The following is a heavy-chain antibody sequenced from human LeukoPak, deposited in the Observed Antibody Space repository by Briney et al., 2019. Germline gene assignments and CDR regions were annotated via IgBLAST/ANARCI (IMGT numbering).Heavy chain of an antibody. V-gene: IGHV3-9*01. CDR3: ARVRSVGGNPHAFNI. Sequence: GGSPRLSCAASGFTLDDYAMHWVRQAPGKGLEWVSGISWNSGSIGYADSVKGRFTISRDNAKNSLYLQMNGLRVEDTALYYCARVRSVGGNPHAFNIWGQGTMVTVSS. CDR1: GFTLDDYA. J-gene: IGHJ3*02. CDR2: ISWNSGSI. D-gene: IGHD4-23*01.